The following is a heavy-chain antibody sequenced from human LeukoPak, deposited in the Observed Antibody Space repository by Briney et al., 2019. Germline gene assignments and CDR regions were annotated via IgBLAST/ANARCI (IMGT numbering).Heavy chain of an antibody. J-gene: IGHJ4*02. CDR1: GGTFSSYA. CDR2: IIPILGIA. V-gene: IGHV1-69*04. CDR3: ARDRFPTDYYGSGSYWY. Sequence: SVKVSCKASGGTFSSYAISWVRQAPGQGLEWMGRIIPILGIANYAQKFQGRVTITADKSTSTAYMELSSLRSEDTAVYYCARDRFPTDYYGSGSYWYWGQGTLVTVSS. D-gene: IGHD3-10*01.